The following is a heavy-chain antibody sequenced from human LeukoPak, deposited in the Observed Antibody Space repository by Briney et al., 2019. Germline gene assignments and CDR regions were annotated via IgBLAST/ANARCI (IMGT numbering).Heavy chain of an antibody. D-gene: IGHD3-3*01. CDR1: GFTFSDYW. V-gene: IGHV3-7*01. J-gene: IGHJ4*02. CDR3: ARRSGLEY. CDR2: IKQDGSEE. Sequence: GGSLRLSCEASGFTFSDYWMSWVRQAPGKGLEWVANIKQDGSEEYYVDSVRGRFTISRDNAKNSLYLQMNSLRVDDTAVYYCARRSGLEYWGQGTLVTVSS.